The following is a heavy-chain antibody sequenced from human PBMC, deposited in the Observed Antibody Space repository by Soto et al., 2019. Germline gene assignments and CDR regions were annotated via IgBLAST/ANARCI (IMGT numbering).Heavy chain of an antibody. D-gene: IGHD3-10*01. CDR3: AKGSGPKGYYYYYGMDV. J-gene: IGHJ6*02. CDR2: IIPIFGTA. V-gene: IGHV1-69*12. CDR1: GGTFSSYA. Sequence: QVQLVQSGAEVKKPGSSVKVSCKASGGTFSSYAISWVRQAPGQGLEWMGGIIPIFGTANYAQKFQGRVTITADESTSTGWRELSSLRSEETAVYYCAKGSGPKGYYYYYGMDVWGQGTTVTVSS.